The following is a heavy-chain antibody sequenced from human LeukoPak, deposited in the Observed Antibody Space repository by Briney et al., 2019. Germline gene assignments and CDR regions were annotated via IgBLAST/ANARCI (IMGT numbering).Heavy chain of an antibody. CDR2: INPNNGDT. CDR1: GYTFTAQY. CDR3: ASYPISIPTPPFHY. J-gene: IGHJ4*02. Sequence: VPSGKVSCKASGYTFTAQYMHWVRQAPGQGLEWMGWINPNNGDTKYAQSFLGRVTMTRDTSTTTAYMELSSLRSDDTAVYFCASYPISIPTPPFHYWGQGTLVTVSS. V-gene: IGHV1-2*02. D-gene: IGHD2-8*01.